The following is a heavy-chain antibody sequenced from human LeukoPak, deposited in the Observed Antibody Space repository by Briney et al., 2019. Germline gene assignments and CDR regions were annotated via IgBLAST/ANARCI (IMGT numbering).Heavy chain of an antibody. J-gene: IGHJ1*01. CDR2: ISDSGGST. V-gene: IGHV3-23*01. CDR1: GFSFSSYA. CDR3: AKSYYDSGYYSAEYFQQ. D-gene: IGHD3-22*01. Sequence: GGSLRLSCAASGFSFSSYAMTWVRQAPGKGLEWVSGISDSGGSTYYADSVKGRFTISRDNSMHMLYLQMNSLRAEDTAVYYCAKSYYDSGYYSAEYFQQWGQGTLVIVSS.